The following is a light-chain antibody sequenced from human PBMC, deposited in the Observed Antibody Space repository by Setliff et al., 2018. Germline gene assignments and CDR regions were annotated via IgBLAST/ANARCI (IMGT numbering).Light chain of an antibody. V-gene: IGLV2-8*01. CDR2: DVD. CDR3: GAYAGSSKKI. CDR1: SSDIGDYNY. Sequence: QPALSQPPSASGSPGQSVTISCTGTSSDIGDYNYVSWYQHHPGKAPKLLIYDVDKRPSGVPDRFSGSKSGNTASLTVSGLQADDEADYYCGAYAGSSKKIFGTGTKVTVL. J-gene: IGLJ1*01.